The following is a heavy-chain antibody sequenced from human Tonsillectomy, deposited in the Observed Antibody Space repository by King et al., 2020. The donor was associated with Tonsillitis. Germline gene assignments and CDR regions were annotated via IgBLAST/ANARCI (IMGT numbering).Heavy chain of an antibody. V-gene: IGHV3-21*01. CDR2: ISSGSSYI. J-gene: IGHJ6*02. CDR1: GFTFSNYN. CDR3: ARDRLPAAGNFYGMDV. D-gene: IGHD6-13*01. Sequence: VQLVESEGGLVKPGGSLRLSCAASGFTFSNYNMNWVRQAPGKGLEWVSSISSGSSYIYYADSVKGRFTISRDNAKNSLFLQMNSLRAEDTAVYYCARDRLPAAGNFYGMDVWGQGTTVTVSS.